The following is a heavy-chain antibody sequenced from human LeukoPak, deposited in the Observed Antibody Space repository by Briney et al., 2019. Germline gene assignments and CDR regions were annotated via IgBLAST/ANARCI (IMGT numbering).Heavy chain of an antibody. CDR2: INAGNGNT. J-gene: IGHJ4*02. CDR3: ARARITIFGVVRPFDY. Sequence: ASVKVSCKASGYTFTSYGISWVRQAPGQRLEWMGWINAGNGNTKYSQKFQGRVTITRDTSASTAYMELSSLRSKDTAVYYCARARITIFGVVRPFDYWGQGTLVTVSS. D-gene: IGHD3-3*01. CDR1: GYTFTSYG. V-gene: IGHV1-3*01.